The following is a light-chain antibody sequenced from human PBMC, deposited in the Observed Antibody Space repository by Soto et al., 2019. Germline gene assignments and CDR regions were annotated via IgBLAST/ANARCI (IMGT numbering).Light chain of an antibody. V-gene: IGKV1-5*03. CDR1: QGISNW. CDR3: QQYNSYSRT. CDR2: RAS. J-gene: IGKJ1*01. Sequence: DIQMTQSPSTLSASVGDRVTITCRASQGISNWLAWYQQKPGRAPKLLIYRASSLESGVPSRFSGSGSGTEFTLTISSLQPDDFATYYCQQYNSYSRTFGQGTKVDIK.